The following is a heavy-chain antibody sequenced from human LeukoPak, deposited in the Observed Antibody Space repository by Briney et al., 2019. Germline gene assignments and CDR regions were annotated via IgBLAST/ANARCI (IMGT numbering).Heavy chain of an antibody. D-gene: IGHD4/OR15-4a*01. J-gene: IGHJ5*02. CDR2: INHSGST. Sequence: SETLSLTCAVYGGSFSGYYWSWIRQPPGKGLEWIGEINHSGSTNYNPSLKSRVTISVDTSKNQFSLKLGSVTAADTAVYYCARGLRTMVPSYPNWFDPWGQGTLVTVSS. CDR3: ARGLRTMVPSYPNWFDP. CDR1: GGSFSGYY. V-gene: IGHV4-34*01.